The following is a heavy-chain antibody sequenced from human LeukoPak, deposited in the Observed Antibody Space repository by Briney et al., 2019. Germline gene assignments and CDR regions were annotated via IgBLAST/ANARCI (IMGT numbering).Heavy chain of an antibody. CDR2: IIPIFGTA. Sequence: SVKVSCKASGGTFSSYAITWVRQAPGQGLEWMGGIIPIFGTANYAQKFQGRVTITADESTSTAYMELSSLRSEDTAVYYCARDCSSTSCYRDAFDIWGQGTMVTVSS. CDR3: ARDCSSTSCYRDAFDI. V-gene: IGHV1-69*13. CDR1: GGTFSSYA. J-gene: IGHJ3*02. D-gene: IGHD2-2*02.